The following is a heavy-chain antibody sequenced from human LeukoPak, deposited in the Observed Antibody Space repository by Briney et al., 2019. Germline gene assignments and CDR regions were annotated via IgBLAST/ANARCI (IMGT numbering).Heavy chain of an antibody. CDR1: GLTFTNHA. CDR2: INHSGST. D-gene: IGHD3-10*01. V-gene: IGHV4-34*01. CDR3: AREPYYYYGMDV. Sequence: GSLRLSCAASGLTFTNHAMTWVRQPPGKGLEWIGEINHSGSTSYNPSLKSRVTISVDTSKNQFSLKVSSVTAADTAVYYCAREPYYYYGMDVWGQGTTVTVSS. J-gene: IGHJ6*02.